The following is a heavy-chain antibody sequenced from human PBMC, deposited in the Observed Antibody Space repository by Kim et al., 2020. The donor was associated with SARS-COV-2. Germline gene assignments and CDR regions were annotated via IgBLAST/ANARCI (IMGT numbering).Heavy chain of an antibody. Sequence: ASVKVSCKASGYTFTGYYMHWVRQAPGQGLEWMGRINPNSGGTNYAQKFQGRVTMTRDTSISTAYMELSRLRSDDTAVYYCARERRNSGWFDPWGQGTLVTVSS. V-gene: IGHV1-2*06. CDR2: INPNSGGT. D-gene: IGHD1-26*01. J-gene: IGHJ5*02. CDR1: GYTFTGYY. CDR3: ARERRNSGWFDP.